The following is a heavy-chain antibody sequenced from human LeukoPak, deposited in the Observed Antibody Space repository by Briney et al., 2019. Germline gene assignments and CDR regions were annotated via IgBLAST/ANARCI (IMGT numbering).Heavy chain of an antibody. Sequence: PGGSLRLSCAASGFTFNTYSMDWVRQAPGKGLEWVSYISSSSSTIYHADSVKGRFTISRDNAKNTLYLQMNSLRAEDTAVYYCVKDNGYWGQGTLVTVSS. D-gene: IGHD6-13*01. V-gene: IGHV3-48*01. CDR3: VKDNGY. J-gene: IGHJ4*02. CDR2: ISSSSSTI. CDR1: GFTFNTYS.